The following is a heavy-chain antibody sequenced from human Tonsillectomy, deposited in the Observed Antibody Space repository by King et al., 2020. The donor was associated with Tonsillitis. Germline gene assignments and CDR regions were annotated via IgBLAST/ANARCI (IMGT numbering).Heavy chain of an antibody. J-gene: IGHJ5*02. CDR2: INYSGST. CDR1: GGSFSGYY. V-gene: IGHV4-34*01. CDR3: ARDYSNRYNWFDP. D-gene: IGHD4-11*01. Sequence: VQLQQWGAGLLKPSETLSLTCAVYGGSFSGYYWSWIRQPPGKGLEWIGEINYSGSTNYNPSLKRRVTISVDTSKNQFSLKLSSVTAADTAVYYCARDYSNRYNWFDPWGQGALVTVSS.